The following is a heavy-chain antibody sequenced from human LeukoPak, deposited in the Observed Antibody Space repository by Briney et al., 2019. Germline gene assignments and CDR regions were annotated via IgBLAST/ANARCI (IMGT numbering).Heavy chain of an antibody. CDR3: AIDTVYYDPPTY. CDR1: GYIFTELS. J-gene: IGHJ4*01. V-gene: IGHV1-24*01. Sequence: GASVKVSCKVPGYIFTELSMHWVRQSPGQGLEWMGGSDPENGKTVYAQNFQGRVTMTKDTSTDTAYMELTRLTSDDTAIYYCAIDTVYYDPPTYWGQGTLVTVSS. D-gene: IGHD3-16*01. CDR2: SDPENGKT.